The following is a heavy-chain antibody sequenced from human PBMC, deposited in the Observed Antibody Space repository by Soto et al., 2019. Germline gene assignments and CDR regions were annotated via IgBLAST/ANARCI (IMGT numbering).Heavy chain of an antibody. CDR2: INHRGSL. J-gene: IGHJ6*02. CDR3: ARELPQRQGRNMDV. D-gene: IGHD1-1*01. V-gene: IGHV4-31*02. Sequence: WTWIRHRPGEGLEWFGYINHRGSLYYNLSLKSRVSVSVDTSKNQFSLNLSSVTAADTAVYYCARELPQRQGRNMDVWGQGTTVTVSS.